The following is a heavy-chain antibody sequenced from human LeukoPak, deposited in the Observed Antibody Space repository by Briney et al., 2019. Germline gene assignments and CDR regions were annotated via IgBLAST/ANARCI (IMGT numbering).Heavy chain of an antibody. Sequence: PGGSLSLSCAASGFTVSSNYMSWVRQAPGKGLEWVSVIYSGGSTYYADSVKGRFTISRDNSKNTLYLQMNSLRAEDTAVYYCARDPLGSSGWYGGGYFDYWGQGTLVTVSS. V-gene: IGHV3-66*01. CDR2: IYSGGST. CDR1: GFTVSSNY. J-gene: IGHJ4*02. D-gene: IGHD6-19*01. CDR3: ARDPLGSSGWYGGGYFDY.